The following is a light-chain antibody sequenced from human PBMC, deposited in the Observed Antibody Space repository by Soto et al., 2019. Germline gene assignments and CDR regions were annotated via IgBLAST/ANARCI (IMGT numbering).Light chain of an antibody. V-gene: IGLV2-11*01. CDR1: SSDVGGYNY. J-gene: IGLJ2*01. Sequence: ALTQPRSVSGSPGQSVTISCTGTSSDVGGYNYVSWYQQHPGKAPKLMIYDVSKRPSGVPDRFSGSKSGNTASLTISGLQAEDEADYYCCSYAGSYTFGGVFGGGTKLTVL. CDR3: CSYAGSYTFGGV. CDR2: DVS.